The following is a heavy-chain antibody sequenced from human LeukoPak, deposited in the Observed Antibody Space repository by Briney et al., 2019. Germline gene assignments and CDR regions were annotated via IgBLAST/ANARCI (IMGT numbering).Heavy chain of an antibody. Sequence: GSLRLSCAASGFTFSSYWMSWVRQPPGKGLEWIGSIYYSGSTYYNPSLKSRVTISVDTSKNQFSLKLSSVTAADTAVYYCASAAYGDYIDYWGQGTLVTVSS. J-gene: IGHJ4*02. CDR3: ASAAYGDYIDY. V-gene: IGHV4-39*07. D-gene: IGHD4-17*01. CDR1: GFTFSSYW. CDR2: IYYSGST.